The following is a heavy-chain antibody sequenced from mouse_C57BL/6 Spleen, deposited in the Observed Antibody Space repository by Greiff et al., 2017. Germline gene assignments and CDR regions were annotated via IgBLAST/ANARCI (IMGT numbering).Heavy chain of an antibody. V-gene: IGHV5-17*01. CDR1: GFTFSDYG. D-gene: IGHD1-1*01. CDR3: ARPVKIGYAMDY. CDR2: ISSGSSTI. Sequence: EVQVVESGGGLVKPGGSLKLSCAASGFTFSDYGMLWVRQAPEKGLEWVAYISSGSSTIYYADTVKGRFTISRDNAKNTLFLQMTSLRSEDTAMYYCARPVKIGYAMDYWGQGTSVTVSS. J-gene: IGHJ4*01.